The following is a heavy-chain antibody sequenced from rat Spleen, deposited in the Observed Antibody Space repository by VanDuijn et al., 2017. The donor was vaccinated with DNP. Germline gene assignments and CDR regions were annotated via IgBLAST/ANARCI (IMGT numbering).Heavy chain of an antibody. J-gene: IGHJ4*01. CDR2: ITSSGGST. CDR3: TTDAAY. Sequence: EVQLVASGGDLVQPGRSLKLSCVASGFTFNNYWMTWIRQVPGKGLEWVASITSSGGSTYYPDSVKGRFTISRDNAKSTLYLQMNSLRSEDTATYYCTTDAAYWGQGTSVTVSS. CDR1: GFTFNNYW. D-gene: IGHD4-1*01. V-gene: IGHV5-31*01.